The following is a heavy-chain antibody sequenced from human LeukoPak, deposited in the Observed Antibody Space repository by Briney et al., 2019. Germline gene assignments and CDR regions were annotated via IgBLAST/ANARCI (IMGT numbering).Heavy chain of an antibody. CDR3: ARSTGSYYYYYYGMDV. J-gene: IGHJ6*02. CDR2: ISGSGGST. V-gene: IGHV3-23*01. D-gene: IGHD3-10*01. Sequence: GGSLRLSCAASGFTFSSYAMSWVRQAPGKGLEWVSAISGSGGSTYYADSVKGRFTISRDNSKDTLSLQMNSLRAEDTAVYYCARSTGSYYYYYYGMDVWGQGTTVTVSS. CDR1: GFTFSSYA.